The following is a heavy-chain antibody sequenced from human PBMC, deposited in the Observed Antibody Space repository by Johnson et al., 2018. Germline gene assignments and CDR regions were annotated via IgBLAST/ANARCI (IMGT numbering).Heavy chain of an antibody. CDR1: GFTFSSYD. J-gene: IGHJ2*01. CDR3: ARERRGAGFWYFDL. Sequence: VQLVQSGGGLVQPGGSXRLSCVASGFTFSSYDMHWVRQATGKGLEWVSAFDTTGGLGYAGSVTGRFTISRENAKSPLYLQMNSLTAGDTAVYYCARERRGAGFWYFDLWGRGTLVTVSS. V-gene: IGHV3-13*01. D-gene: IGHD3-10*01. CDR2: FDTTGGL.